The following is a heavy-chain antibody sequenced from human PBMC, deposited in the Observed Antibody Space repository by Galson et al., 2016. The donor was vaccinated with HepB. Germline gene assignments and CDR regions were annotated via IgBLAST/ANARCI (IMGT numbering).Heavy chain of an antibody. D-gene: IGHD3-9*01. CDR2: ISSHGGST. CDR3: VKDGGDFDWFPPDAFDI. V-gene: IGHV3-64D*06. Sequence: SLRLSCAASGFSFSSYAIHWVRQASGKGLEYVSAISSHGGSTYSADYVKGRITISRDNSKNTVYLQMSSLRVEDTAVYYCVKDGGDFDWFPPDAFDIWGQGTMVTVSS. J-gene: IGHJ3*02. CDR1: GFSFSSYA.